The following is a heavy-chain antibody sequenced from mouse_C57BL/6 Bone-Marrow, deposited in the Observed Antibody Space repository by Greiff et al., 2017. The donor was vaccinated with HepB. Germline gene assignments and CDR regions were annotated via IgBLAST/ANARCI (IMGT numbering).Heavy chain of an antibody. Sequence: VQLQQPGAELVKPGASVKMSCKASGYTFTSYWLTWVKQRPGQGLEWIGYIYSGSGSTNYNEKFKSKATLTVDTSSSTAYMQLSRLTSEDSAVYYCARMVWLRRGAYWGPGTLVTGSA. J-gene: IGHJ3*01. V-gene: IGHV1-55*01. D-gene: IGHD2-2*01. CDR2: IYSGSGST. CDR1: GYTFTSYW. CDR3: ARMVWLRRGAY.